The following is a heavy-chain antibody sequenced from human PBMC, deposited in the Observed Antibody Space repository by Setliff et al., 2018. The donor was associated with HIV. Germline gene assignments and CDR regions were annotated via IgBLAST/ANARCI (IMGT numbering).Heavy chain of an antibody. J-gene: IGHJ4*02. Sequence: SETLSLTCTVSGGSITRTPYYWGWIRQPPGKGLEWIGSIHHSGTAYDNPSLKSRVTISVDLSKNQFSLKLSSVAAADAAVYYFARVGWDYYDSSGVGEFDYWGQGTLVTVSS. CDR3: ARVGWDYYDSSGVGEFDY. V-gene: IGHV4-39*07. D-gene: IGHD3-22*01. CDR2: IHHSGTA. CDR1: GGSITRTPYY.